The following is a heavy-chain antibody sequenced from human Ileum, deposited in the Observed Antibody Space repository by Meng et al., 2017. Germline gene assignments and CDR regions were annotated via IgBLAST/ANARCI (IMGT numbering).Heavy chain of an antibody. CDR1: GFTFSTYW. Sequence: GESLKISCAASGFTFSTYWMLWVRQAPGEGLVWVSRISPDGSETSYADSVKGRFTIPRDNAKNTLYLQMNSMRDEDAAEYYCVSHAGNTPIVVENDDVDVWGQATMVTVSS. V-gene: IGHV3-74*01. J-gene: IGHJ3*01. D-gene: IGHD2-15*01. CDR3: VSHAGNTPIVVENDDVDV. CDR2: ISPDGSET.